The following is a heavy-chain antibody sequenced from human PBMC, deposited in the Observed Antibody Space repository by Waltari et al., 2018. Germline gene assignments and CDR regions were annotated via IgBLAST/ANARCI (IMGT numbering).Heavy chain of an antibody. J-gene: IGHJ6*02. Sequence: QVQLVQSGAEVQKPGASVTVSCKSSGYTFTGYSMHWVRQSHGQGHGWMWWFKPKSECKNHAQNFQDWFTMPRNRSISTPYMDEGRLRADDTAVYDCARGERITMIGGNYVMDVWGQGTTVTGSS. D-gene: IGHD3-10*01. CDR1: GYTFTGYS. CDR2: FKPKSECK. CDR3: ARGERITMIGGNYVMDV. V-gene: IGHV1-2*04.